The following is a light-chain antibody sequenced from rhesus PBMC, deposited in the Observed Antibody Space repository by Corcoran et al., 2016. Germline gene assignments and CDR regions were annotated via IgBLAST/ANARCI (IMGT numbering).Light chain of an antibody. Sequence: SFDLTQPHSVSVSPGQTARITCGGDNIGSRSVHWYQQRPPQAPIIVIYYNTERASGIPARISGSKSGNTATLTISGVEAGDEADYFCQVWDRTSAHYIFGSGTRLTVL. CDR1: NIGSRS. J-gene: IGLJ1*01. CDR2: YNT. CDR3: QVWDRTSAHYI. V-gene: IGLV3-36*02.